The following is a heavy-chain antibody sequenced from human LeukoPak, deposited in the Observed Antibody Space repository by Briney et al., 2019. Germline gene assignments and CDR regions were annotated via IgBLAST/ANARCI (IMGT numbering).Heavy chain of an antibody. Sequence: ASVKVSCKASGYTFTSYAMHWVRQAPGQRLEWMGWINAGNGNTKYSQKFQGRVTITRDTSASTAYMELSSLRSEDTAVYYCARDVAKKFTFDYWGQGTLVTVSS. CDR1: GYTFTSYA. J-gene: IGHJ4*02. D-gene: IGHD2-21*01. CDR2: INAGNGNT. CDR3: ARDVAKKFTFDY. V-gene: IGHV1-3*01.